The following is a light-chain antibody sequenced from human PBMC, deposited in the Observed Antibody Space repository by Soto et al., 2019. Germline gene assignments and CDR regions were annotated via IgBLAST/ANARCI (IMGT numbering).Light chain of an antibody. CDR3: CSYAGSSYV. J-gene: IGLJ1*01. CDR2: DVS. V-gene: IGLV2-11*01. CDR1: SSDVGGYNY. Sequence: QSVLTQPRSVSGSPGESVTISCTGTSSDVGGYNYVSWYQQHPGKAPKLMIYDVSKRPSGVPDRFSGSKSGNTASLTISGLQAEDEADYYCCSYAGSSYVFGTGTKVPV.